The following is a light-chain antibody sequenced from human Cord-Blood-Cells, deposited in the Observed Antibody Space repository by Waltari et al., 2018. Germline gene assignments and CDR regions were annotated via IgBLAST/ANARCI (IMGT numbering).Light chain of an antibody. V-gene: IGKV1-5*01. Sequence: DIQMTQSPSTLSASVGDRVTITCRAGQSISSWLAWYQQKPGEAPKRLIYDASSLESGVPSRLRGSGSGTQFTLTISSLQPDDFATYYCQQYNSYWTFGQGTKVEIK. CDR2: DAS. J-gene: IGKJ1*01. CDR1: QSISSW. CDR3: QQYNSYWT.